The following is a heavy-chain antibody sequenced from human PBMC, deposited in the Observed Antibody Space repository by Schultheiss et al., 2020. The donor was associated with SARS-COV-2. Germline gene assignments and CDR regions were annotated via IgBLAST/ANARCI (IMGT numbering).Heavy chain of an antibody. CDR2: IYYSGST. Sequence: SETLSLTCTVSGGSISSYYWGWIRQPPGKGLEWIGYIYYSGSTNYNPSLKSRVTISVDTSKNQFSLKLSSVTAADTAVYYCARVGADSGYYYMDVWGKGTTVTVSS. J-gene: IGHJ6*03. D-gene: IGHD1-26*01. CDR3: ARVGADSGYYYMDV. V-gene: IGHV4-59*01. CDR1: GGSISSYY.